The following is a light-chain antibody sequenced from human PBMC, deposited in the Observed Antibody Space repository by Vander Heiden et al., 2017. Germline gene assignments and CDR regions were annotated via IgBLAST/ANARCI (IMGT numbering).Light chain of an antibody. V-gene: IGKV4-1*01. CDR2: WSS. Sequence: DIVMTQSTDSLAWSLGERATINCKSSQNILYSTNNKNYLAWYQQKPGQPPKLLIYWSSTRQSGVPDRFSGSGSGTDFTLTISSLQAEDVAVYYCQQYYSTPLTFGPGTKVDIK. CDR3: QQYYSTPLT. CDR1: QNILYSTNNKNY. J-gene: IGKJ3*01.